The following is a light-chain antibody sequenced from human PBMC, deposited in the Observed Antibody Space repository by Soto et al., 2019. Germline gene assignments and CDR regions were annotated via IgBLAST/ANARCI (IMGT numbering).Light chain of an antibody. Sequence: QSVLTQPPSASGTPGQRVTISCSGSSSNIGSNYVYWYQQLPGTAPKLLIYRNNQRPSGVPDRFSGSKSGTSASLAISGLRSEDEADYYCAAWDDSLSGPLFGGGTNSPS. V-gene: IGLV1-47*01. J-gene: IGLJ2*01. CDR1: SSNIGSNY. CDR3: AAWDDSLSGPL. CDR2: RNN.